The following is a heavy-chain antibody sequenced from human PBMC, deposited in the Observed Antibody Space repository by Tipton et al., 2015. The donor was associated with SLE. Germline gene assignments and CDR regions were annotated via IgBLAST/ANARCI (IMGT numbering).Heavy chain of an antibody. CDR1: GFTFSSYA. CDR2: IWYDGSNK. CDR3: ARELTPYYGMDV. Sequence: SLRLSCAASGFTFSSYAMHWVRQAPGKGLEWVAVIWYDGSNKYYADSVKDRFTISRDNSKNTLYLQMNSLRAEDTAVYYCARELTPYYGMDVWGQGTTVTVSS. V-gene: IGHV3-30*04. J-gene: IGHJ6*02.